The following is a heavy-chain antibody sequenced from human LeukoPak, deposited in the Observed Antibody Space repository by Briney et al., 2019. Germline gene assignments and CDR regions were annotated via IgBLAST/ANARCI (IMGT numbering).Heavy chain of an antibody. Sequence: GGSLRLSCAASGFTFSSYAMSWVRQAPGKGLEWVSAISGSGGSTYYADSVEGRFTISRDNSKNTLYLQMNSLRAEDTAVYYCAKDPVRGQRSDAFDIWGQGTMVTVSS. CDR2: ISGSGGST. V-gene: IGHV3-23*01. CDR1: GFTFSSYA. J-gene: IGHJ3*02. CDR3: AKDPVRGQRSDAFDI. D-gene: IGHD6-25*01.